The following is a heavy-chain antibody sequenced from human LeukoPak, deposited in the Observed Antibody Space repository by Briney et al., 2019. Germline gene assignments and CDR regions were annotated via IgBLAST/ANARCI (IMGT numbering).Heavy chain of an antibody. V-gene: IGHV1-8*01. CDR3: ARSTYYYDSSGSRGGYWFDP. J-gene: IGHJ5*02. CDR1: GYTFTSYD. CDR2: MNPNSGNT. Sequence: ASVKVSCKASGYTFTSYDINWVRQATGQGLEWMGWMNPNSGNTGYAQKFQGRVTMTRNTSISTAYMELSSLRSEDTAVYYCARSTYYYDSSGSRGGYWFDPWGQGTLVTVSS. D-gene: IGHD3-22*01.